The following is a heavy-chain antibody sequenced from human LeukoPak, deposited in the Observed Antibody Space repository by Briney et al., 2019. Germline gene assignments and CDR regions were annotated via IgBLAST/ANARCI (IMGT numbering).Heavy chain of an antibody. CDR1: GFTVSSNY. V-gene: IGHV3-66*01. CDR3: ARGPDYYDSSGNDY. J-gene: IGHJ4*02. Sequence: PGGSLRLSCAASGFTVSSNYMSWVRQAPGKGLEWVSVIYSGGSTYYADSVKGRFTISRDNSKNTLYLQMSSLRAEDTAVYYCARGPDYYDSSGNDYWGQRTLVTVSS. D-gene: IGHD3-22*01. CDR2: IYSGGST.